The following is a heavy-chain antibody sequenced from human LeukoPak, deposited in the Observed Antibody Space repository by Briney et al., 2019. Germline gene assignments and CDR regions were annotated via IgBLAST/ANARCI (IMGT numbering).Heavy chain of an antibody. CDR3: AKGSDINHYHWIDP. CDR1: AFTLSSYA. V-gene: IGHV3-23*01. Sequence: TGGSLRLSCAASAFTLSSYAMNWVRQAPGEGLEWVSGISGGGSSTYYADAVKGRFTISRDNSKNTLYLQMDSLRAEDTALYYCAKGSDINHYHWIDPWGQGTLVTVSS. CDR2: ISGGGSST. J-gene: IGHJ5*02. D-gene: IGHD3-9*01.